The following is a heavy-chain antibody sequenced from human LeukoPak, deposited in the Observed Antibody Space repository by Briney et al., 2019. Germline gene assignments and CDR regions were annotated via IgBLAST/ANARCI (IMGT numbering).Heavy chain of an antibody. J-gene: IGHJ4*02. CDR2: IYYSGTT. Sequence: SETLSLTCSVSGGSINSNSHHWDWIRQAPGKGLEWIGNIYYSGTTSYNPSLKSRVAISVDTSKNQFSLRLSSVTAADTAVYYCARRGDILTDYAFDYWGQGTLVTVSS. D-gene: IGHD3-9*01. CDR1: GGSINSNSHH. V-gene: IGHV4-39*01. CDR3: ARRGDILTDYAFDY.